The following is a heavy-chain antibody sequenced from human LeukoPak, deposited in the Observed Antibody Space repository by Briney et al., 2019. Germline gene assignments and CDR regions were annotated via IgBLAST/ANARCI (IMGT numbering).Heavy chain of an antibody. D-gene: IGHD3-10*01. CDR1: GFTFRIYG. J-gene: IGHJ4*02. CDR3: AKGTYGSGTYGAHDY. V-gene: IGHV3-23*01. Sequence: GGSLRLSCAASGFTFRIYGMSWVRQAPGKGLEWVSTISGVGGRTYYADSVKGRFTIPRDNSKNTLYLQMNSLRAEDTAVYYCAKGTYGSGTYGAHDYWGQGTLVTVSS. CDR2: ISGVGGRT.